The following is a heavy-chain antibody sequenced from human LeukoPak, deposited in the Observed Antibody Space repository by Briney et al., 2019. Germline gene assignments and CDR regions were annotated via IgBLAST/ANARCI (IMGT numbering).Heavy chain of an antibody. Sequence: SETLSLTCTVSGGSVNRSSRYYWGWIRQPPGKGLEWIGSIFYSGSTYYNPSLKSRVTISVDTSNNQFSLKLTSVTAADTAVYYCARHVPSTIFFNWFDPWGQGTLVTVSS. D-gene: IGHD3-3*01. CDR1: GGSVNRSSRYY. J-gene: IGHJ5*02. CDR2: IFYSGST. V-gene: IGHV4-39*01. CDR3: ARHVPSTIFFNWFDP.